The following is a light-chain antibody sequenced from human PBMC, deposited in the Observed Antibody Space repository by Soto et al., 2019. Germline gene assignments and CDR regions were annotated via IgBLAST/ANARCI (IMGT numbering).Light chain of an antibody. CDR3: QSYDSSLSGYV. V-gene: IGLV1-40*01. Sequence: QSVLTQPPSVSEAPGQRVTISCTGSSSNIGAGYEAHWYQQVPGTAPKLLIYENNNRPSGVPDRFSGSQSGTSASLAITGLQAEDEAEYYCQSYDSSLSGYVFGTGTKFTVL. CDR1: SSNIGAGYE. CDR2: ENN. J-gene: IGLJ1*01.